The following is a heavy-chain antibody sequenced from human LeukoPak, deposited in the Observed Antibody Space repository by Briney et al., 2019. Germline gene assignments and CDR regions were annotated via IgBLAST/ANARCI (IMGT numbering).Heavy chain of an antibody. J-gene: IGHJ4*02. CDR3: ARVDTTKGDYFDY. CDR1: GFTFSSYS. Sequence: GGSLRLSCAASGFTFSSYSMNWVRQAPGKGLEWVSYISSSSSTIYYADSVKGRFTISRDNAKNSLYLQMNSLGAEDTAVYYCARVDTTKGDYFDYWGQGTLVTVSS. CDR2: ISSSSSTI. V-gene: IGHV3-48*01. D-gene: IGHD5-18*01.